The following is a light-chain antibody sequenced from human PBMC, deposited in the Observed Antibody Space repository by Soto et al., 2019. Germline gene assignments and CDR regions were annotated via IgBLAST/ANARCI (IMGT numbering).Light chain of an antibody. CDR3: QAWDSSTAV. V-gene: IGLV3-1*01. CDR1: KLGDKY. Sequence: SYELTQPPSVSVSPGQTASITCSGEKLGDKYVSWYQQNRGQSPVLVIYQDNKRPSGIPERFSGSNSGNKATLTISVTQAIDEDTYYCQAWDSSTAVFGGGTKLTVL. CDR2: QDN. J-gene: IGLJ3*02.